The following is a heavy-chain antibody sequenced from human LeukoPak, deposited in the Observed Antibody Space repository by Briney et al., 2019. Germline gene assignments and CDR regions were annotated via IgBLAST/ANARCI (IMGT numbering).Heavy chain of an antibody. V-gene: IGHV1-69*04. Sequence: SVKVSCKASGDTFSRYAVSWVRQAPGQGLEWMGRIIPILGVTYYAQRFQDRVTITADRSPTAAYMELSSLTSEDTGVYFCARGLINPGDYYGMDVWAKGPRSPSP. CDR3: ARGLINPGDYYGMDV. CDR2: IIPILGVT. J-gene: IGHJ6*02. CDR1: GDTFSRYA.